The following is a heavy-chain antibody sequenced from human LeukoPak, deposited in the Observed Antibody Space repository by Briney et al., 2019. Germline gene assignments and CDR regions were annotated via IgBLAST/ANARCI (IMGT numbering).Heavy chain of an antibody. V-gene: IGHV4-30-4*08. CDR2: IYYSGST. J-gene: IGHJ4*02. Sequence: SQTLSLTCTVSGGSISSGDYYWSWIRQPPGKGLEWLGYIYYSGSTYYNPSLKSRVTISVDTSKNQFSLKLSSVTAADTAVYYCARSTYDFWSASIFDYWGQGTLVTVSS. CDR1: GGSISSGDYY. D-gene: IGHD3-3*01. CDR3: ARSTYDFWSASIFDY.